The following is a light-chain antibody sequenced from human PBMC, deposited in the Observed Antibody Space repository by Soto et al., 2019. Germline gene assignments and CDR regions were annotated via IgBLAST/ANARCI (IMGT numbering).Light chain of an antibody. Sequence: QSALTQPASVSGSPGQSITISCTGTSSDVGGYNYVSWYQQRPGKAPKLMIYDVSNRPSGVSNRFSGSKSGNTASLTISGLQAEDEADYYCSSYTSSSTDVFGTGTKLTVL. CDR1: SSDVGGYNY. J-gene: IGLJ1*01. CDR2: DVS. V-gene: IGLV2-14*01. CDR3: SSYTSSSTDV.